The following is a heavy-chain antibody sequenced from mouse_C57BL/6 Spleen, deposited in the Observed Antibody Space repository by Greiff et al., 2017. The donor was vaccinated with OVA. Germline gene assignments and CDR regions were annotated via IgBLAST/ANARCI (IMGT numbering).Heavy chain of an antibody. CDR2: ISGGGGNT. V-gene: IGHV5-9*01. Sequence: EVMLVESGGGLVKPGGSLKLSCAASGFTFSSYTMSWVRQTPEKRLEWVATISGGGGNTYYPDSVKGRFTISRDNAKNTLYLQMSSLRSEDTAVYYCARRDYGSSYAMDYWGQGTSVTVSS. J-gene: IGHJ4*01. CDR3: ARRDYGSSYAMDY. CDR1: GFTFSSYT. D-gene: IGHD1-1*01.